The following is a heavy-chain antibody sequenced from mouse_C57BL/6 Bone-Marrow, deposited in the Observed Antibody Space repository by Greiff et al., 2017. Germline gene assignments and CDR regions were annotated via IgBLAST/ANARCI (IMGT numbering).Heavy chain of an antibody. D-gene: IGHD1-1*02. J-gene: IGHJ1*03. V-gene: IGHV14-4*01. CDR3: TPYYYGGSYGYFDV. Sequence: VQLQQSGAELVRPGASVKLSCTASGFNIKDDYMHWVKQRPEQGLEWIGWIDPENGDTEYASKFQGKATMTADTSSNTAYLQLSSLTSEDTAVYYCTPYYYGGSYGYFDVWGTGTTVTVSS. CDR1: GFNIKDDY. CDR2: IDPENGDT.